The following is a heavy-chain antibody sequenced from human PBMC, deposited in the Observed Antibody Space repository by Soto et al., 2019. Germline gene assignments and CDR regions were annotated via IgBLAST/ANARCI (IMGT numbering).Heavy chain of an antibody. V-gene: IGHV4-39*01. Sequence: SETLSLTCTVSGGSISSSSYYWGWIRQPPGKGLEWIGSIYYSGSTYYNPPLKSRVTISVDTSKNQFSLKLSSVTAADTAVYYCARQSYYDSSGEDAFDIWGQGAMVTVSS. CDR2: IYYSGST. D-gene: IGHD3-22*01. CDR1: GGSISSSSYY. J-gene: IGHJ3*02. CDR3: ARQSYYDSSGEDAFDI.